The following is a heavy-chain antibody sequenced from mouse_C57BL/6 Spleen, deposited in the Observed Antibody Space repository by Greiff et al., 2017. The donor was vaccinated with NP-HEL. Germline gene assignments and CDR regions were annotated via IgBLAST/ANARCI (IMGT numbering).Heavy chain of an antibody. CDR3: ARRGNYVHWYFDV. CDR1: GYTFTSYW. V-gene: IGHV1-69*01. CDR2: IDPSDSYT. Sequence: QVQLQQSGAELVMPGASVKLSCKASGYTFTSYWMHWVKQRPGQGLEWIGEIDPSDSYTNYNQKFKGKSTLTVDKSSSTAYMQLSSLTSEDSAVYYCARRGNYVHWYFDVWGTGTTVTVSS. D-gene: IGHD2-1*01. J-gene: IGHJ1*03.